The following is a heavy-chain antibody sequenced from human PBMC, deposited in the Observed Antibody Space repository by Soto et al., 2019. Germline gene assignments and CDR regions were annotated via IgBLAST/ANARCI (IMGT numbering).Heavy chain of an antibody. D-gene: IGHD3-22*01. V-gene: IGHV4-31*03. CDR1: GGSISSGGYY. J-gene: IGHJ6*02. CDR3: ASYYDSSGYYPKGKYYYGMDV. Sequence: SETLSLTCTVSGGSISSGGYYWSWIRQHPGKGLEWIGYIYYSGSTYYNPSLKSRVTISVDTSKNQFSLKLSSVTAADTAVYYCASYYDSSGYYPKGKYYYGMDVWGQGTTVTVSS. CDR2: IYYSGST.